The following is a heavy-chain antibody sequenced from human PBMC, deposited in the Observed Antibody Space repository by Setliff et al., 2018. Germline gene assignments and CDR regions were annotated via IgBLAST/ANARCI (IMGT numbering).Heavy chain of an antibody. D-gene: IGHD6-13*01. J-gene: IGHJ4*02. Sequence: GGSLRLSCAASGFTFSRYWMSWVRQAPGKGLEWVANIKQDGNQKYYVDSVKGRFTISRDNAKNSLYLQMNSLRAEDTAVYYCAREYDSRGRFDSWGQGALVTVSS. CDR2: IKQDGNQK. CDR1: GFTFSRYW. CDR3: AREYDSRGRFDS. V-gene: IGHV3-7*01.